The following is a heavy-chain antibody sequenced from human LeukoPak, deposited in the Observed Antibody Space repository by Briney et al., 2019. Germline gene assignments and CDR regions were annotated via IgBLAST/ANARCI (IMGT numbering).Heavy chain of an antibody. J-gene: IGHJ6*03. V-gene: IGHV4-39*01. CDR2: IYYSGST. D-gene: IGHD2-2*01. CDR1: GGSISSSSYY. Sequence: SETLSLTCTVSGGSISSSSYYWGWIRQPPGKGLEWIGSIYYSGSTYYNPSLKSRVTISVDTSKNQSSLKLSSVTAADTAVYYCARHNPLVPAAIGYYYYYMDVWGKGTTVTVSS. CDR3: ARHNPLVPAAIGYYYYYMDV.